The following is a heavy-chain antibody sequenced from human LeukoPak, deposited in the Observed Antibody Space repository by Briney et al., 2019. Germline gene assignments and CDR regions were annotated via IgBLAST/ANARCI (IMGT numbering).Heavy chain of an antibody. J-gene: IGHJ4*02. D-gene: IGHD4-17*01. CDR3: ARDWASVTQASLDY. CDR1: GFTFSSHW. CDR2: IKEDGSEK. V-gene: IGHV3-7*03. Sequence: GGSLRLSCAVSGFTFSSHWMSWVRQAPGKGLEWVAYIKEDGSEKFYVDSVKGQFTVSRDNAKNSLYLEMSSLRAEDTAVYYCARDWASVTQASLDYWGQGTLVTVSS.